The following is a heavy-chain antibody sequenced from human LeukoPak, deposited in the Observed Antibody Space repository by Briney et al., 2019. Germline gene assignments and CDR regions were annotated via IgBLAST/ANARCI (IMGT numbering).Heavy chain of an antibody. CDR1: GFTFSIYW. CDR2: INSDGSST. Sequence: GGSXRLSCAASGFTFSIYWMHWVRQAPGKGLVWVSRINSDGSSTNYADSVKGRFTISRDNAKNTLYLQMNSLRAEDTAVYYCARATTFYDDSSGYSYWGQGTLVTVSS. D-gene: IGHD3-22*01. V-gene: IGHV3-74*01. J-gene: IGHJ4*02. CDR3: ARATTFYDDSSGYSY.